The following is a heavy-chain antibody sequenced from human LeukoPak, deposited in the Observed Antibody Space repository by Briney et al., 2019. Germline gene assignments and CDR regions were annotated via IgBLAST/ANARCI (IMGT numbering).Heavy chain of an antibody. J-gene: IGHJ5*02. CDR3: VSAYDQ. V-gene: IGHV1-2*02. CDR2: INPNSGGT. CDR1: GYTFTDSY. D-gene: IGHD6-19*01. Sequence: RASVNVSCKASGYTFTDSYMHWVRQAPGHGFEWMGWINPNSGGTKHAKMFQGRVTMTTDTSINTAYMELSGLRSGDTAVYFCVSAYDQWGQGTLVTVAS.